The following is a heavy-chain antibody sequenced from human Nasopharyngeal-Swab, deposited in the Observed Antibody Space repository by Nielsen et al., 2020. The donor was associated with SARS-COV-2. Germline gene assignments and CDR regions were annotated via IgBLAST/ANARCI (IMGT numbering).Heavy chain of an antibody. V-gene: IGHV3-21*01. CDR3: ARDGLDYDFWSAYIMDV. J-gene: IGHJ6*02. CDR2: ISSSSSYI. D-gene: IGHD3-3*01. CDR1: GFTFNKYN. Sequence: GESLKISCAASGFTFNKYNFNWVRQAPGKGLEWVSSISSSSSYIYYADSVKGRFTISSDNAKNSLFLQMNSLRAEDTAVYYCARDGLDYDFWSAYIMDVWGQGTTVTVSS.